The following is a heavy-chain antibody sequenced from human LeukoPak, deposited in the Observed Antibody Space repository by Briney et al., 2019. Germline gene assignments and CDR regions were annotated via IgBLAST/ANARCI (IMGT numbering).Heavy chain of an antibody. CDR2: ISYDGSNK. Sequence: GGSLRLSCAASGFTFSSYAMHWVRQAPGKGLEWVAVISYDGSNKYYADSVKGRFNISRDNSKNTLYLQMNSLRGEDTAVYYCANSEDYGDYYFYYWGQRTLVTVSS. D-gene: IGHD4-17*01. V-gene: IGHV3-30*01. CDR3: ANSEDYGDYYFYY. J-gene: IGHJ4*02. CDR1: GFTFSSYA.